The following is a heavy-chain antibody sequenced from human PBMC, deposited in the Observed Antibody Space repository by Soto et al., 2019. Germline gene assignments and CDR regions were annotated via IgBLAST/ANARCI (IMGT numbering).Heavy chain of an antibody. CDR2: IYYSGST. J-gene: IGHJ5*02. CDR3: ARGTYEFDP. CDR1: GGSISSGGYY. Sequence: QVQLQESGPGLVKPSQTLSLTCTVSGGSISSGGYYWSWIRQHPGKGLEWIGYIYYSGSTYYNPSLXXLXTXXVDTSKNYLSPKLSSVTAADTAVYYCARGTYEFDPWGQGPLATVSS. D-gene: IGHD3-3*01. V-gene: IGHV4-31*01.